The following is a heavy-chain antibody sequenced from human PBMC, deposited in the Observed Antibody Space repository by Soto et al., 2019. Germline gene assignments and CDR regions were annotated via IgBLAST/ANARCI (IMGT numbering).Heavy chain of an antibody. Sequence: QVQLQESGPGLVKPSETLSLTCTVSGGSISSYYWSWIRQPPGKGLEWIGYIYYSGSTNYNPSLTRRVTISVDTSKNQFSLKLSSVTAADTAVYYCARGYSGGDSNWFDPWGQGTLVTVSS. D-gene: IGHD6-19*01. CDR1: GGSISSYY. CDR2: IYYSGST. J-gene: IGHJ5*02. CDR3: ARGYSGGDSNWFDP. V-gene: IGHV4-59*01.